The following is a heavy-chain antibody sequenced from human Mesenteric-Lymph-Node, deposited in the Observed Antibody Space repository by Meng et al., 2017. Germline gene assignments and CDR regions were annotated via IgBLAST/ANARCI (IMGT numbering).Heavy chain of an antibody. D-gene: IGHD4-17*01. Sequence: KVSCKGSGYSFTSYWIGWVRQMPGKGMEWMGIIYPGDSDTRYSPSFQGQVTISADKSISTAYLQWSSLKASDTAMYYCARDSTTVTTKFEYWGRGTLVTVSS. CDR2: IYPGDSDT. J-gene: IGHJ4*02. V-gene: IGHV5-51*01. CDR1: GYSFTSYW. CDR3: ARDSTTVTTKFEY.